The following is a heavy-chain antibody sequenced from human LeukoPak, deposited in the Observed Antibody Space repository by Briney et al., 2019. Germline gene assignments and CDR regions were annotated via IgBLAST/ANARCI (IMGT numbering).Heavy chain of an antibody. J-gene: IGHJ4*02. V-gene: IGHV3-30*04. D-gene: IGHD1-26*01. CDR3: ASGGIYYGAAFDF. CDR1: GFTFSTYS. CDR2: ISHDGSKK. Sequence: GGSLRLSCAASGFTFSTYSMHWVRQAPGKGLEWVALISHDGSKKYYADSVKGRFTISRDNAKNSLYLQMNSLRAEDTALYYCASGGIYYGAAFDFWGQGSLVTVSA.